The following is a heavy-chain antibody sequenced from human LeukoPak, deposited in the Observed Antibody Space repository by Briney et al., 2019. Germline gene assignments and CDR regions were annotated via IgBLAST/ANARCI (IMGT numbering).Heavy chain of an antibody. CDR1: GGSISSGAYY. CDR2: IYHSGSA. J-gene: IGHJ4*02. Sequence: SETLSLTCTVSGGSISSGAYYWNWIRQHPGKGLEWIGYIYHSGSAYYNPPLKSRITISVDTSKNHFSLKLSSVTAADTAVYYCATSGYSSSWLGVFDYWGQGTLVAVSS. V-gene: IGHV4-31*03. CDR3: ATSGYSSSWLGVFDY. D-gene: IGHD6-13*01.